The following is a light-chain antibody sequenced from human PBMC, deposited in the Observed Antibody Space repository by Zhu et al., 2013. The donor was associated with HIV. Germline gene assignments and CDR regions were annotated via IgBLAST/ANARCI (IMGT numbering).Light chain of an antibody. CDR1: HSVSSRF. V-gene: IGKV3D-7*01. J-gene: IGKJ2*03. Sequence: DIVLTQSPGTLSLSPGERATLSCRASHSVSSRFLAWFQHKSGQAPRLLIYDASNRATGIPASFSGSGSGTEFTLTISSLQPEDAATYYCQQYHSFMYGFGQGTKVEIK. CDR2: DAS. CDR3: QQYHSFMYG.